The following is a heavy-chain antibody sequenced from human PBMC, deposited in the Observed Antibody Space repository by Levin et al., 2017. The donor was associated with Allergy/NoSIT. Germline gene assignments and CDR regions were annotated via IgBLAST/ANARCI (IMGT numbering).Heavy chain of an antibody. V-gene: IGHV1-2*02. D-gene: IGHD3/OR15-3a*01. CDR1: GYTFTGYY. J-gene: IGHJ4*02. CDR3: ARDPTGLAETYFDY. CDR2: INPNSGGT. Sequence: VASVKVSCKASGYTFTGYYMHWVRQAPGQGLEWMGWINPNSGGTNYAQKFQGRVTMTRDTSISTAYMELSRLRSDDTAVYSCARDPTGLAETYFDYWGQGTLVTVSS.